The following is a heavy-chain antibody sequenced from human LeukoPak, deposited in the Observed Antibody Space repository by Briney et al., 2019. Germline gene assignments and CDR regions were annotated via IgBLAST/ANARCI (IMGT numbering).Heavy chain of an antibody. V-gene: IGHV3-23*01. CDR3: ANGLYYMDV. CDR1: GFTFSSYA. CDR2: ISDSGGST. Sequence: GGPLRLSCAASGFTFSSYAMSWVRQAPGKGLEWVSTISDSGGSTYYAASVKGRFTISRDNSKNTLDLQMISLRAEDTAVYYCANGLYYMDVWGKGTTVTVSS. J-gene: IGHJ6*03.